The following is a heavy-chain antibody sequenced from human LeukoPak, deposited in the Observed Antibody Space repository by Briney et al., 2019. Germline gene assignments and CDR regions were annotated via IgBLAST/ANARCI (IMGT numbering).Heavy chain of an antibody. J-gene: IGHJ4*02. CDR1: GFTFSNYW. D-gene: IGHD5-12*01. Sequence: HPGGSLRLSCAASGFTFSNYWMHWVRQAPGKGLVWVSHIVSDGRSTTYADSVKGRFTISRDNAKNTLYLQMSSLRAEDTAVYDCARDRGYTQDYWGQGTLVIVSS. CDR3: ARDRGYTQDY. V-gene: IGHV3-74*01. CDR2: IVSDGRST.